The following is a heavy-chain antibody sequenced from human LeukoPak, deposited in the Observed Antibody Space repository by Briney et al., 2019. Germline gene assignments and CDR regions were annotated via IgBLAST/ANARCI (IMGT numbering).Heavy chain of an antibody. D-gene: IGHD1-26*01. J-gene: IGHJ4*02. CDR3: AISGGYWAWAH. Sequence: GGSLRLSCAASGFTFSSYGRSWVRQAPGGGLEWVSGISTIDGSTYYADSVKGRFTVSRDNSKNTLYLQMNSLRAEDTAVYYCAISGGYWAWAHWGQGTLVTVSS. CDR1: GFTFSSYG. CDR2: ISTIDGST. V-gene: IGHV3-23*01.